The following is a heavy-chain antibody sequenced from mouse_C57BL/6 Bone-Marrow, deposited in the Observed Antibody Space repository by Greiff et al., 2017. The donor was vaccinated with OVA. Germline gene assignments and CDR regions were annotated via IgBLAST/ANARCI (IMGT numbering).Heavy chain of an antibody. CDR1: GFTFSSYA. CDR2: ISDGGSYT. J-gene: IGHJ4*01. CDR3: ARDYYGGSYLYYAMDY. D-gene: IGHD1-1*01. Sequence: EVQVVEPGGGLVKPGGSLKLSCAASGFTFSSYAMSWVRQTPEKRLEWVATISDGGSYTYYPDNVKGRFTISIDNANSNLYLQMSHLKSEGTVTYYCARDYYGGSYLYYAMDYWGQGTSVTVSA. V-gene: IGHV5-4*01.